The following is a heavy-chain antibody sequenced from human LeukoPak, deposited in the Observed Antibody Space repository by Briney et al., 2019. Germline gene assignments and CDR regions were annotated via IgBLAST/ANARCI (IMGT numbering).Heavy chain of an antibody. CDR3: ARARGDYVWGSWGNWFDP. D-gene: IGHD3-16*01. V-gene: IGHV4-34*01. J-gene: IGHJ5*02. CDR1: GGSFSGYY. Sequence: PSETLSLTCAVYGGSFSGYYWSWIRQPPGKGLEWIGEINHSGSTNYNPSLKSRVTISVDTSKNQFSLKLSSVTAADTAVYYCARARGDYVWGSWGNWFDPWGQGTLVTVSS. CDR2: INHSGST.